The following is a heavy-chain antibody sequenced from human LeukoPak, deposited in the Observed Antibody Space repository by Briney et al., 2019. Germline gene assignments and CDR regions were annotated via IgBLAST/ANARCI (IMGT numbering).Heavy chain of an antibody. CDR1: GTSVSTMNW. D-gene: IGHD3-9*01. J-gene: IGHJ3*02. CDR2: IYHSGST. CDR3: ARPKTGSDAFDI. V-gene: IGHV4-4*02. Sequence: SGTLSLTCGVSGTSVSTMNWWSWVRQPPGKGLEWIGEIYHSGSTNYNPSLKSRVTISVDKSKNQFSLKLSSVTAADTAVYYCARPKTGSDAFDIWGQGTMVTVSS.